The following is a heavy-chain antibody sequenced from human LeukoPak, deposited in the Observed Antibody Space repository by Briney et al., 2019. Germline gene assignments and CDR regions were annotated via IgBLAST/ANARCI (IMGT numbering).Heavy chain of an antibody. D-gene: IGHD4-23*01. V-gene: IGHV4-39*01. J-gene: IGHJ3*02. CDR2: IYYSGST. CDR1: GGSISSSSYY. CDR3: ARQGGNPTNDAFDI. Sequence: KASETLSLTCTVSGGSISSSSYYWGWIRQPPGKGLEWIGSIYYSGSTYYNPSLKSRVTISVDTSKNQFSLKLSSVTAADTAVYYCARQGGNPTNDAFDIWGQGTMVTVSS.